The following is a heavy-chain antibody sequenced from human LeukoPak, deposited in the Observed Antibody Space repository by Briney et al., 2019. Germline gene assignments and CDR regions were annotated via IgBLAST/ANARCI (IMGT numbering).Heavy chain of an antibody. CDR3: ARTVYYYDSSGYYYVGYYYGMDV. Sequence: ASVKVSCKASGYTFTSYYMHWVRQAPGQGLEWMGIINPSGGSTSYAQKFQGRVTMTRDTSTSTVYMELSSLRSEDTAVYYCARTVYYYDSSGYYYVGYYYGMDVWGQGTTVTVSS. V-gene: IGHV1-46*01. D-gene: IGHD3-22*01. CDR2: INPSGGST. CDR1: GYTFTSYY. J-gene: IGHJ6*02.